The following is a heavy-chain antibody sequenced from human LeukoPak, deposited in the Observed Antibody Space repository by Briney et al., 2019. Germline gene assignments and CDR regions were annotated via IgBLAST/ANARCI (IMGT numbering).Heavy chain of an antibody. CDR2: IYYSGST. Sequence: SETLSLTCTVSGGSISSTNYHWGWIHQPPGKGLEWIGSIYYSGSTYYNPSLKSRVTISVDTSKNHFSLKLTSVTAADTAVCYCARTHSSSSTAFDIWGQGTMVTVSS. CDR1: GGSISSTNYH. J-gene: IGHJ3*02. CDR3: ARTHSSSSTAFDI. D-gene: IGHD6-6*01. V-gene: IGHV4-39*02.